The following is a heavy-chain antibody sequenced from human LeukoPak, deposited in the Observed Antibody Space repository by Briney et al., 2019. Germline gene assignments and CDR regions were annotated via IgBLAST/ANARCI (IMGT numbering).Heavy chain of an antibody. CDR3: AREGRIAVAGEVGYYFDY. CDR2: IYYSGST. Sequence: SETLSLTCTVSGGSISSSSYYWGWIRQPPGKGLEWTGSIYYSGSTYYNPSLKSRVTISVDTSKNQFSLKLSSVTAADTAVYYCAREGRIAVAGEVGYYFDYWGQGTLVTVSS. CDR1: GGSISSSSYY. J-gene: IGHJ4*02. V-gene: IGHV4-39*02. D-gene: IGHD6-19*01.